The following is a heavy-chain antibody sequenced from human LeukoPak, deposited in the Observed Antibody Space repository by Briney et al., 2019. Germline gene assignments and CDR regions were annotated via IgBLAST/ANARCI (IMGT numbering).Heavy chain of an antibody. CDR2: INPNSGGT. V-gene: IGHV1-2*02. D-gene: IGHD4-11*01. Sequence: ASVKVSCKASGYTFTGYYMHWVRQAPGQGLEWMGWINPNSGGTNYAQKFQGRVTMTRDTSISTAYMELSRLRSDDTAVYYCAREPYSNYEGNTDYWGQGTLVTVSS. CDR3: AREPYSNYEGNTDY. CDR1: GYTFTGYY. J-gene: IGHJ4*02.